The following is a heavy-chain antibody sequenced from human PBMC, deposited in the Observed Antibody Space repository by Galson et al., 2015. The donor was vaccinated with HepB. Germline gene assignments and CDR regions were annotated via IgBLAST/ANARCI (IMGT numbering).Heavy chain of an antibody. CDR3: ARTGYLDTNYYYYGMDV. V-gene: IGHV1-3*01. J-gene: IGHJ6*02. D-gene: IGHD5-18*01. Sequence: SVKVSCKASGYTFTSYAMHWVRQAPGQRLEWMGWINAGNGNTKYSQKFQGRVTITRDTSASTAYMELSSLRSEDTAVYYCARTGYLDTNYYYYGMDVWGQGTTVTVSS. CDR2: INAGNGNT. CDR1: GYTFTSYA.